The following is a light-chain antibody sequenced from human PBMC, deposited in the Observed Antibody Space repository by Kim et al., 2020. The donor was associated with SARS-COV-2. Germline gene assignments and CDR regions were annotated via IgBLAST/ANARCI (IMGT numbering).Light chain of an antibody. CDR3: QQSYSTLLT. V-gene: IGKV1-39*01. Sequence: AAVGDRVTITCRASQSISSYLNWYQQKPGKAPKLLIYAASSLQSGVPSRFSGSGSGTDFTLTISSLQPEDFATYYCQQSYSTLLTFGGGTKVDIK. CDR1: QSISSY. J-gene: IGKJ4*01. CDR2: AAS.